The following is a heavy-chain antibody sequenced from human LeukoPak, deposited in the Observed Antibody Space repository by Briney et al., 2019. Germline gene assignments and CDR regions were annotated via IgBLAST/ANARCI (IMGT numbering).Heavy chain of an antibody. D-gene: IGHD3-10*01. V-gene: IGHV4-34*01. Sequence: SETLSLTCAVYGGSFSGYYWSWIRQPPEKGLEWMREINHSGSTNYNPSLKSRVLISLDTSNNQLSLRLSSVTAADTALYYCVRVDYYGPGRHDWGQGTLVTVSS. CDR1: GGSFSGYY. J-gene: IGHJ4*02. CDR3: VRVDYYGPGRHD. CDR2: INHSGST.